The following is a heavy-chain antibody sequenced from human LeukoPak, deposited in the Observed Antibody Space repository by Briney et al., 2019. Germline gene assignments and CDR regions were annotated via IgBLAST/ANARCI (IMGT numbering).Heavy chain of an antibody. CDR2: IYYSGST. J-gene: IGHJ4*02. CDR3: AREGRAARAPYY. D-gene: IGHD6-6*01. Sequence: PSETLSLTCTVSGGSISSGDYYWSWIRQPPGKGLEWIGYIYYSGSTYYNPSLKSRVTISVDTSKNQFSLKLSSVTAAGTAVYYCAREGRAARAPYYWGQGTLVTVSS. CDR1: GGSISSGDYY. V-gene: IGHV4-30-4*08.